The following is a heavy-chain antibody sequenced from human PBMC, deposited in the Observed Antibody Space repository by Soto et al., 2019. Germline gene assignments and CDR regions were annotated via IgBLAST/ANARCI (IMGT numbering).Heavy chain of an antibody. Sequence: SETXYLTCTVSGGSISSGCYYWGWIRQHPGKGLEWIGYIYYSGSTYYNPSLKSRVTISVDTSKNQFSLKLSSVTAADTAVYSCESGAGQTAYSYDSSGYSWGQGTLVTVSS. CDR2: IYYSGST. CDR1: GGSISSGCYY. CDR3: ESGAGQTAYSYDSSGYS. V-gene: IGHV4-31*03. J-gene: IGHJ4*02. D-gene: IGHD3-22*01.